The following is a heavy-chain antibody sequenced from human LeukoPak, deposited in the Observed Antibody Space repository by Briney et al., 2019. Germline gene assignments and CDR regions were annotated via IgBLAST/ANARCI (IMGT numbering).Heavy chain of an antibody. V-gene: IGHV3-74*01. Sequence: PGGSLRLSCAASGFIFSNYWMHWVRQAPGKGLVWVSRINSDESSTNYADSVKGRFTISRDNAKNTLYLQMNSLRAEDTAVYYCARGGYCSGGSCYSGKDNWFDPWGQGTLVTVSS. CDR3: ARGGYCSGGSCYSGKDNWFDP. CDR2: INSDESST. J-gene: IGHJ5*02. CDR1: GFIFSNYW. D-gene: IGHD2-15*01.